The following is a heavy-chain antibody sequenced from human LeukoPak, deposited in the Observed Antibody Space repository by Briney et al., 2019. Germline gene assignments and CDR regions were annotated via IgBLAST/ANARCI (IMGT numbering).Heavy chain of an antibody. CDR2: IYHSGST. CDR1: GGSISSGSYY. D-gene: IGHD3-3*01. J-gene: IGHJ5*02. Sequence: SETLSLTCTVSGGSISSGSYYWSWIRQPAGKGLEWIGSIYHSGSTYYNPSLKSRVTISVDTSKNQFSLKLSSVTAADTAVYYCARSSYHRGTRRVLRFLEWLLIWFDPWGQGTLVTVSS. CDR3: ARSSYHRGTRRVLRFLEWLLIWFDP. V-gene: IGHV4-39*07.